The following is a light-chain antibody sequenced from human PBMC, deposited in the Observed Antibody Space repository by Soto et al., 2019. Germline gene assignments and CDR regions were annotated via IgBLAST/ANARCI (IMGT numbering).Light chain of an antibody. J-gene: IGKJ1*01. CDR3: QQYGSTGT. Sequence: IVLTQSPATLSVSPGERATLSCRPSRSVSSSLSGYQQKPRQAPRHLINCASNRATSIPDWFSGSRSGTDFSPIISRLEQEEFAVYYCQQYGSTGTFGQGTKVDIK. CDR2: CAS. V-gene: IGKV3-20*01. CDR1: RSVSSS.